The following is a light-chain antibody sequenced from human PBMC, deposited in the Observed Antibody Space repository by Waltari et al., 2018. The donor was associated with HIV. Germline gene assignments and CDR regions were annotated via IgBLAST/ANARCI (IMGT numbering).Light chain of an antibody. CDR1: PGVSSS. CDR2: GAS. CDR3: QQYYNWPLA. V-gene: IGKV3-15*01. Sequence: DIVMTQSPEFLAVSPGERATLSCRASPGVSSSLAWYQQKPGQAPRLLIHGASTRATGIPARFSGSGSGTEFTLTISSLQSEDFAVYYCQQYYNWPLAFGGGTKVEIK. J-gene: IGKJ4*01.